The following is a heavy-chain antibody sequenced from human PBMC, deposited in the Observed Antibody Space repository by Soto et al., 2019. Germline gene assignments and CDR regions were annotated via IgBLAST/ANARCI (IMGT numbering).Heavy chain of an antibody. V-gene: IGHV1-18*01. CDR2: ISAYNGNT. CDR1: GGTFGSYA. J-gene: IGHJ4*02. Sequence: VASVKVSCKTSGGTFGSYAISWVRQAPGQGLEWMGWISAYNGNTNYAQKLQGRVTMTTDTSTSTAYMELRSLRSDDTAVYYCARVESDGDYFDYWGQGTLVTVSS. D-gene: IGHD4-17*01. CDR3: ARVESDGDYFDY.